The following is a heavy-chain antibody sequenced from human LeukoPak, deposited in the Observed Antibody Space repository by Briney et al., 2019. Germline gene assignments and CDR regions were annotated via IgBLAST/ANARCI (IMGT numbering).Heavy chain of an antibody. CDR1: GYTFTGYY. J-gene: IGHJ4*02. CDR3: ARVSCSSTSCRLTRKYYFDY. D-gene: IGHD2-2*01. CDR2: INPNSGGT. Sequence: GASVKVSCKASGYTFTGYYMHWVRQAPGQGLEWMGWINPNSGGTNYAQKFQGRVTMTRDTSISTAYMELSRLRSDDTAVYYCARVSCSSTSCRLTRKYYFDYWGQGTLVTVSS. V-gene: IGHV1-2*02.